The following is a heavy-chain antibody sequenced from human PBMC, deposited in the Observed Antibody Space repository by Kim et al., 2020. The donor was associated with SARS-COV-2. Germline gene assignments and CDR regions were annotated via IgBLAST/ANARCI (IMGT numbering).Heavy chain of an antibody. D-gene: IGHD3-3*01. J-gene: IGHJ5*02. V-gene: IGHV4-59*01. Sequence: SLKGRVTISVDTSKNQFSLKLSSVTAADTAIYFCAKETGDSSTGSNWFDPWGQGSRVTVSS. CDR3: AKETGDSSTGSNWFDP.